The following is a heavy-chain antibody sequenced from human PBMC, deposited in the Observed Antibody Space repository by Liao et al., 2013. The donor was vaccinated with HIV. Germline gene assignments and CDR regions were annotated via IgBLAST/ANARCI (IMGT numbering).Heavy chain of an antibody. CDR3: ARERFDYYDTSGIDY. CDR1: GGSISSYY. Sequence: QVQLQESGPGLVKPSETLSLTCTVSGGSISSYYWSWIRQPPGKGLEWIGYIFYSGSTNYNPSLKSRVTISVDTSKNQFSLKLSSVTAADTAVYYCARERFDYYDTSGIDYWGQGTRGHRLL. J-gene: IGHJ4*02. V-gene: IGHV4-59*01. CDR2: IFYSGST. D-gene: IGHD3-22*01.